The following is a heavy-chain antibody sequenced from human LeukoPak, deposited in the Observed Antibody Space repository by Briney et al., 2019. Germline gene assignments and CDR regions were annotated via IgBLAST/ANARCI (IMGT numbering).Heavy chain of an antibody. J-gene: IGHJ6*02. CDR3: AKHQQVYGDSLMDV. V-gene: IGHV3-23*01. CDR1: GFTFNTYA. D-gene: IGHD4-17*01. CDR2: ISGSGGRT. Sequence: GGSLRFSCAASGFTFNTYAMSWVRQAPGKGLEWVSTISGSGGRTYYADSVKGRFTISRDNSKNTLYLQVNSLRAEDTAVYYCAKHQQVYGDSLMDVWGQGTTVTVSS.